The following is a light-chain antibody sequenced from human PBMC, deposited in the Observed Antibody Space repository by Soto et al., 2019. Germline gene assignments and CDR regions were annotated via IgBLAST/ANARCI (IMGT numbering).Light chain of an antibody. CDR3: QHGYVASHS. Sequence: DIQMTQSPSSVSASIGDTVTITCRASQDINVYLNWYQQKPGEVPKLLIYSASTLHSGVPSRFTGSGSETDFTLTIMSLQPEDFAAYYCQHGYVASHSVGQGTKVDIK. J-gene: IGKJ2*03. V-gene: IGKV1-39*01. CDR2: SAS. CDR1: QDINVY.